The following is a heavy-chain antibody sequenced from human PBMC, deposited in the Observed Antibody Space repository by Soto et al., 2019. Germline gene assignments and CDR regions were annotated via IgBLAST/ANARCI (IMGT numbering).Heavy chain of an antibody. V-gene: IGHV1-69*01. CDR1: GGPFSSYA. D-gene: IGHD2-2*01. CDR3: AREGCSSPSGGARRGLNWFDP. CDR2: ITPMFGRP. J-gene: IGHJ5*02. Sequence: QVQLVQSGAEVKKPGSSVKVSCKASGGPFSSYAISWVRQAPGQGLEWMGGITPMFGRPNFAQKFRGRVTITADESTSTVHMELSSLRSEDTAVYYCAREGCSSPSGGARRGLNWFDPWGQGTLVTVSS.